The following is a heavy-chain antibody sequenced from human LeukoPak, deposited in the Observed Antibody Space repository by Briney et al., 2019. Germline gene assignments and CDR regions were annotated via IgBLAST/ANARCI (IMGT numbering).Heavy chain of an antibody. CDR3: ARDISDY. CDR2: ISSSSSPI. V-gene: IGHV3-48*04. Sequence: TXXSYSXXXVRQAPGKGLEWVSYISSSSSPIYYADSVKGRFTISRDNAKNSLYLQMNSLRAEDTAVYCARDISDYWGQGTLVTVSS. D-gene: IGHD3-9*01. CDR1: TXXSYS. J-gene: IGHJ4*02.